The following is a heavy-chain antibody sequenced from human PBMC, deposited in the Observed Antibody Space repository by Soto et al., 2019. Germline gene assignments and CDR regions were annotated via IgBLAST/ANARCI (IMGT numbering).Heavy chain of an antibody. J-gene: IGHJ4*02. V-gene: IGHV3-33*01. D-gene: IGHD3-22*01. Sequence: GGSLRLSCAASGFTFSSYGMHWVRQAPGKGLAWVAVIWYDGSNKYYADSVKGRFTISRDNSKNTLYLQMNSLRAEDTAVYYCARFASGTYYYDSSGYYPDYWGQGTLVTVSS. CDR1: GFTFSSYG. CDR3: ARFASGTYYYDSSGYYPDY. CDR2: IWYDGSNK.